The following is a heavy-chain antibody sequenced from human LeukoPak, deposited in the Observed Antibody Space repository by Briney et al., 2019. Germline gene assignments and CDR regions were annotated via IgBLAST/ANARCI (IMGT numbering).Heavy chain of an antibody. D-gene: IGHD5-24*01. Sequence: SETLSLTCAVYGGTLSGYYWSWIRQPPGKGLEWIGEIKEREKTNYNPSLKSRVTISIDTSKNQFSLKLSSATAADTAVYYCAREGLRNVHNPLGYWGQGTLVTVSP. CDR1: GGTLSGYY. CDR3: AREGLRNVHNPLGY. V-gene: IGHV4-34*01. CDR2: IKEREKT. J-gene: IGHJ4*02.